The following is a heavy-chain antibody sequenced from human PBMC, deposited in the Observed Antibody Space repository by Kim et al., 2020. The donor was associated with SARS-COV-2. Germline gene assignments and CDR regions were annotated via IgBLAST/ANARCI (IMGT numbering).Heavy chain of an antibody. CDR3: ASSDYYDSSGYYSHFDY. Sequence: SVKVSCKASGGTFSSYAISWVRQAPGQGLEWMGGIIPIFGTANYAQKFQGRVTITADESTSTAYMELSSLRSEDTAVYYCASSDYYDSSGYYSHFDYWGQGTLVTVSS. V-gene: IGHV1-69*13. CDR2: IIPIFGTA. J-gene: IGHJ4*02. CDR1: GGTFSSYA. D-gene: IGHD3-22*01.